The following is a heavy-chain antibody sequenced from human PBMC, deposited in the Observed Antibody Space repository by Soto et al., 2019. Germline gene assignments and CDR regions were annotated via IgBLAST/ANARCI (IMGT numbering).Heavy chain of an antibody. CDR1: GFTFSSDS. V-gene: IGHV3-21*01. Sequence: EVQLVESGGGLGTPGRSLRLSCAASGFTFSSDSMNWVRQAPGKGLEWVSSISGTSNFIYYADSIKGRSTTSGDNAKNSLYLQMNSLRAEDTAVYYCARERQTLLEASYYVDSVGQCTLFTVSS. J-gene: IGHJ4*02. CDR2: ISGTSNFI. CDR3: ARERQTLLEASYYVDS.